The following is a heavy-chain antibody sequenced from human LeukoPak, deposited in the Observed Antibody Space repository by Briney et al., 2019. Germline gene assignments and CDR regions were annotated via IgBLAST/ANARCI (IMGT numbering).Heavy chain of an antibody. CDR1: GFTFTNYW. D-gene: IGHD4-17*01. J-gene: IGHJ4*02. CDR2: IKQDASEK. Sequence: GGSLRLSCAASGFTFTNYWMSWVRQAPGKGLEWVANIKQDASEKYFVDSVKGRFTISRDNAKNSMFMQMNSLRAEDTAVYYCARLFGGVTTFDYWGQGTLVSVSS. V-gene: IGHV3-7*01. CDR3: ARLFGGVTTFDY.